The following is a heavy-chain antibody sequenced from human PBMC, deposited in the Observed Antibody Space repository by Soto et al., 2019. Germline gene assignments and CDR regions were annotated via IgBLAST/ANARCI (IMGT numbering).Heavy chain of an antibody. V-gene: IGHV1-69*13. D-gene: IGHD4-17*01. CDR3: ARAGTVTTYYFDY. J-gene: IGHJ4*02. CDR2: IIPIFGTA. CDR1: GGTFSSHA. Sequence: SVKVSCKASGGTFSSHAISWVRQAPGQGLEWMGGIIPIFGTANYAQKFQGRVTITADESTSTAYMELSSLRSEDTAVYYCARAGTVTTYYFDYWGQGTLVTVSS.